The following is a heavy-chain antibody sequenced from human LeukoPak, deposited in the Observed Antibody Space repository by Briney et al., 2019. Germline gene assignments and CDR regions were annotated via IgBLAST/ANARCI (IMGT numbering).Heavy chain of an antibody. CDR2: IYYSGST. D-gene: IGHD3-10*01. J-gene: IGHJ5*02. CDR1: GGSISSYY. V-gene: IGHV4-59*01. Sequence: SETLSLTCTVSGGSISSYYWSWIRQPPGKGLEWIGYIYYSGSTNYNPSLKSRVTISVDTSRNQFSLKLSSVTAADTAVYYCARVHPELGMVRGGNWFDPWGQGTLVTVSS. CDR3: ARVHPELGMVRGGNWFDP.